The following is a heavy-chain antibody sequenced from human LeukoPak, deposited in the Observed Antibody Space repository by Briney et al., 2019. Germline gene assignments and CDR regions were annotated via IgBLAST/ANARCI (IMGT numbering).Heavy chain of an antibody. J-gene: IGHJ5*02. Sequence: GGSLRLSCAASGFTFSSYAMSWVRQAPGKGLEWVSAISGSGGSTYYADSVKGRFTISKDNPKNTLYLQMNSLRAEDTAVYYCAKALWYGSNWFDPWGQGTLVTVSS. CDR3: AKALWYGSNWFDP. CDR2: ISGSGGST. V-gene: IGHV3-23*01. CDR1: GFTFSSYA. D-gene: IGHD3-10*01.